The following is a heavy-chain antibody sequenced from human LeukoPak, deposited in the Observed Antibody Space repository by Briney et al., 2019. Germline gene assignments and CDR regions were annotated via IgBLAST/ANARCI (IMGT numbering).Heavy chain of an antibody. D-gene: IGHD5-24*01. J-gene: IGHJ3*02. Sequence: SVKVFCRAAGGTVSSYAISWVRQAPGQGLEWMGRIIPILGIANYAQKFQGRVTITADKSTSTAYMELSSLRSEDTAVYYCARDWGGDRYNLDTFDIWGQGTMVTVSS. CDR2: IIPILGIA. CDR3: ARDWGGDRYNLDTFDI. CDR1: GGTVSSYA. V-gene: IGHV1-69*04.